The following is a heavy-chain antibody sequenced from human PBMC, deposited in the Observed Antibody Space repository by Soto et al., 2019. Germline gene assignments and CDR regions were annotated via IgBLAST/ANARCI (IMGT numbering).Heavy chain of an antibody. CDR2: ISAYNGNT. D-gene: IGHD3-9*01. J-gene: IGHJ4*02. Sequence: ASVKVSCKASGYTFTSYGISWVRQAPGQGLEWMGWISAYNGNTNYAQKLQGRVTMTTDTSTSTAYMELRSLRSDDTAVYYCARTSPYYDILTGYPDYWGQGTLVTVSS. CDR1: GYTFTSYG. CDR3: ARTSPYYDILTGYPDY. V-gene: IGHV1-18*01.